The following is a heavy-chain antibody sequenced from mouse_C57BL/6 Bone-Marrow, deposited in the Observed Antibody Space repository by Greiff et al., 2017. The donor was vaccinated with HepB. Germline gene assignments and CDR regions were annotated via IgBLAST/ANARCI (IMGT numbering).Heavy chain of an antibody. CDR1: GYAFSSSW. V-gene: IGHV1-82*01. D-gene: IGHD3-2*02. Sequence: VQLQQSGPELVKPGASVKISCKASGYAFSSSWMNWVKQRPGKGLEWIGRIYPGDGDTNYNGKFKGKATLTADNSSSKAYKQLSSLTSEDSAVYFCARRGQLRLRAMDYGGQGTSVTVSS. J-gene: IGHJ4*01. CDR2: IYPGDGDT. CDR3: ARRGQLRLRAMDY.